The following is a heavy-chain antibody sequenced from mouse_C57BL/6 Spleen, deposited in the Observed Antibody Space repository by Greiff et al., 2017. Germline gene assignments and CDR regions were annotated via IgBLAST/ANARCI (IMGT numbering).Heavy chain of an antibody. CDR3: ARRRVYSNFSFDY. J-gene: IGHJ2*01. Sequence: VQLQQSGPELVKPGASVKISCKASGYAFSSSWMNWVKQRPGKGLEWIGRIYPGDGDTNYNGKFTGKATLTADKSSSTAYMQLSSLTSEDSAVYFCARRRVYSNFSFDYWGQGTTLTVSS. V-gene: IGHV1-82*01. CDR2: IYPGDGDT. D-gene: IGHD2-5*01. CDR1: GYAFSSSW.